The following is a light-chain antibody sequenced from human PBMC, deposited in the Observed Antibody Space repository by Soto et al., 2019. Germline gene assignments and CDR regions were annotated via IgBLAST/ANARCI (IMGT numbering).Light chain of an antibody. V-gene: IGKV3-20*01. CDR3: RQYGTSPTWT. CDR1: QSVSSSH. J-gene: IGKJ1*01. CDR2: GAS. Sequence: EIVLTQSPGTLSLSPGERATLSCRASQSVSSSHLAWYQQKPGQAPRLLIYGASTRATGIPDRFSGSGSGTDFTLTISRLEPEDFAVYYCRQYGTSPTWTFGQGTKVDIK.